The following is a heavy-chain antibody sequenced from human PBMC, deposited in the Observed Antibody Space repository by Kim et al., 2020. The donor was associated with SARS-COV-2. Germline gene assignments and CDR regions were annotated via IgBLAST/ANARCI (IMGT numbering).Heavy chain of an antibody. V-gene: IGHV3-9*01. CDR3: AKDMEIFLEWAFDY. D-gene: IGHD3-3*01. J-gene: IGHJ4*02. Sequence: DSVKSRFTISRDNAKNSLYLQMNSLRAEDTALYYCAKDMEIFLEWAFDYWGQGTLVTVSS.